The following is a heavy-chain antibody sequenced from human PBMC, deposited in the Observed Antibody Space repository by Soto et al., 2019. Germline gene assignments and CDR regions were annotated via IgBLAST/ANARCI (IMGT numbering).Heavy chain of an antibody. V-gene: IGHV3-23*01. Sequence: GGSLRLSCAASGFTFSTYAMSWVRQAPGKGLEWVSAVSGGGDYTSYADSVKGRFTISRDNSKNTLYLQMNGLRAEDTALYYCAKESREIEIGAAQFGNWGQGTLVTVSS. CDR3: AKESREIEIGAAQFGN. D-gene: IGHD1-26*01. J-gene: IGHJ4*02. CDR2: VSGGGDYT. CDR1: GFTFSTYA.